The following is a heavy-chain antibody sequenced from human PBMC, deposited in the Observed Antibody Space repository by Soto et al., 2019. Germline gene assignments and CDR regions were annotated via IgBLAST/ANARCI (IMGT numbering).Heavy chain of an antibody. J-gene: IGHJ4*02. V-gene: IGHV1-46*01. D-gene: IGHD3-16*02. CDR3: AIGYGGVVVYFDH. CDR1: GYTFTRFY. CDR2: INPNGGTT. Sequence: QVQLVQSGAELKKPGASVKISCQASGYTFTRFYVDWVRQAPGQGLEWMGRINPNGGTTTYAQIFQGRPTMTSDMSTSTVYLDLGSLRSDDTAVYYCAIGYGGVVVYFDHWGEGTLVTVSS.